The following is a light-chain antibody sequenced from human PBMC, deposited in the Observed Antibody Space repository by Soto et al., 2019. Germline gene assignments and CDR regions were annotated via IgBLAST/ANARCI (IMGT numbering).Light chain of an antibody. V-gene: IGKV3-11*01. CDR2: DAS. CDR3: LQRGDWTPLT. Sequence: EIVLTQSPATLSLSPGERATLSCRASQSVGSSLAWYQQKPGQAPRLLIYDASNRATGIPARFSGSGYGTDFTLPISSLESEDVEDDYCLQRGDWTPLTFGQGTKVE. J-gene: IGKJ1*01. CDR1: QSVGSS.